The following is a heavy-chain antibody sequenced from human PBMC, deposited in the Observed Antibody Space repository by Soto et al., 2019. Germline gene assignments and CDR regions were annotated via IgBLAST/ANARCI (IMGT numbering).Heavy chain of an antibody. J-gene: IGHJ6*02. CDR3: AREGYYYGMDV. Sequence: GGSVKVSCKASGYTCTIYGISCVVQAPGQGLDGMGWISAYNGNTNYAQKLQGRVTMTTDTSTSTAYMELRSLRSDDTAVYYCAREGYYYGMDVWGQGTTVTVSS. CDR2: ISAYNGNT. V-gene: IGHV1-18*01. CDR1: GYTCTIYG.